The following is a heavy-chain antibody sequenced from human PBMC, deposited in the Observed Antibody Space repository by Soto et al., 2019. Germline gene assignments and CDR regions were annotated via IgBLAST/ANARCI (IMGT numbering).Heavy chain of an antibody. CDR3: ARVSDSSGYYLYFDY. J-gene: IGHJ4*02. CDR2: IYTSGST. D-gene: IGHD3-22*01. Sequence: TLSLTCTVSGGSISSYYRSWIRQPAGKGLEWIGRIYTSGSTNYNPSLKSRVTMSVDTSKNQFSLKLSSVTAADTAVYYCARVSDSSGYYLYFDYWGQGTLVTVSS. CDR1: GGSISSYY. V-gene: IGHV4-4*07.